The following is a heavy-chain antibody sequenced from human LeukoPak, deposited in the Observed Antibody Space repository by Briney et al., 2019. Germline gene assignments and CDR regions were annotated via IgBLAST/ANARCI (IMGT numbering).Heavy chain of an antibody. CDR1: GFTFSSYG. Sequence: GGSLRLSCAASGFTFSSYGMHWVRQAPGKGLEWVAVIWYDGSNKYYADSVKGRFTISRDNSKNTLYLQMNSLRAEDTAVYYCARDEANSGYFGGVFPDYWGQGTLVTVSS. J-gene: IGHJ4*02. CDR3: ARDEANSGYFGGVFPDY. D-gene: IGHD3-22*01. CDR2: IWYDGSNK. V-gene: IGHV3-33*01.